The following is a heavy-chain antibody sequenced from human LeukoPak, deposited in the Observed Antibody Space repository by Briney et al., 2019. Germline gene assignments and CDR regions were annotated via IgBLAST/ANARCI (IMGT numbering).Heavy chain of an antibody. CDR1: GGSISSYY. D-gene: IGHD3-16*02. J-gene: IGHJ3*02. CDR3: AREVDYDYVWGSYRPFHAFDI. V-gene: IGHV4-59*01. CDR2: IYYSGST. Sequence: PSETLSLTCTVSGGSISSYYWSWIRQPPGKGLEWIGYIYYSGSTNYNPSLKSRVTMSVDTSKNQFSLKLSSVTAADTAVYYCAREVDYDYVWGSYRPFHAFDIWGQGTMVTVSS.